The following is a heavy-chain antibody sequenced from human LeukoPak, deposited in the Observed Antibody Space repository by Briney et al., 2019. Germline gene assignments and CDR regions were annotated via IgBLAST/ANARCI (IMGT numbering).Heavy chain of an antibody. Sequence: GRSLRLSCAASGFTFSSYAMHWVRQAPGKGLEWVAVISYDGSNKYYADSVKGRFTISRDNSKNTLYLQMNSLRAEDTAVYYCARKWSRIFDYWGQGTLVTVSS. CDR1: GFTFSSYA. CDR3: ARKWSRIFDY. D-gene: IGHD2-15*01. CDR2: ISYDGSNK. J-gene: IGHJ4*02. V-gene: IGHV3-30-3*01.